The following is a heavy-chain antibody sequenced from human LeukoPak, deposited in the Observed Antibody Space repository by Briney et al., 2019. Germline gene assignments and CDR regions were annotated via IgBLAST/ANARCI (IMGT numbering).Heavy chain of an antibody. CDR2: ISDDGSRQ. Sequence: GGSLRLSCAATGFTFSNYAIHWGRQAPGKGLEWVAFISDDGSRQHYADSVKGRFTISRDNPKNTLNLQMNSLRAEDTAVYYCVKDRTGTYTLDYWGQGTLVTVSS. J-gene: IGHJ4*02. D-gene: IGHD3-10*01. CDR3: VKDRTGTYTLDY. CDR1: GFTFSNYA. V-gene: IGHV3-30-3*01.